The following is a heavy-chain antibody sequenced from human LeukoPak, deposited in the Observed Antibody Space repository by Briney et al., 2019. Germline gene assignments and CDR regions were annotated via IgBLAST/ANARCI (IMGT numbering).Heavy chain of an antibody. CDR3: ARGLNQLLSHPFDH. CDR2: INHSGST. CDR1: GGSFSVYY. J-gene: IGHJ4*02. Sequence: DTQSLTCALYGGSFSVYYWSWIRHPPGRGRECIGEINHSGSTNYNPSRKSRVTISVDTSKNQFSLKLSSVTDADTAVYYCARGLNQLLSHPFDHWGQGTLVTVSS. V-gene: IGHV4-34*01. D-gene: IGHD2-2*01.